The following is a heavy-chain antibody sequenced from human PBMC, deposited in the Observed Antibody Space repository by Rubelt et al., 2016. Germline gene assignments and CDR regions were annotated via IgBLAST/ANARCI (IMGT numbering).Heavy chain of an antibody. D-gene: IGHD1-1*01. CDR3: AREGPRGYQLAY. Sequence: EVQLLESGGDLVQPGGSLRISCAASGFTFSSFAMSWVRQDPGKGLEWVSGISGSGGSTYYADSMKGRFTISRDNSKTTLYLQRNSVGADDTAVYYCAREGPRGYQLAYWGQGTLVTVSS. V-gene: IGHV3-23*01. CDR1: GFTFSSFA. J-gene: IGHJ4*02. CDR2: ISGSGGST.